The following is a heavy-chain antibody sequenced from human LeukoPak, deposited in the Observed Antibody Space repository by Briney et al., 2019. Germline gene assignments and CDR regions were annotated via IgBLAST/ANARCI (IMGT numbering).Heavy chain of an antibody. D-gene: IGHD5-18*01. CDR3: ARQLRGYSFVFDQ. Sequence: SETLSLTCTVSGGSINSYFWSWIRQPPGKRLEYIGYIYNTGSTDYNPSLKSRVTISVDASKNQFSLQLSSVTAADTAVYYCARQLRGYSFVFDQWGQGILVTVCS. CDR2: IYNTGST. CDR1: GGSINSYF. V-gene: IGHV4-59*01. J-gene: IGHJ4*02.